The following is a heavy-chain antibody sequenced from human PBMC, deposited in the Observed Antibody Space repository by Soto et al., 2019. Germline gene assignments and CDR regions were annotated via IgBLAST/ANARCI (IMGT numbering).Heavy chain of an antibody. Sequence: ASVKVSCKASGYTFTGYYMHWVRQAPGQGLEWMGWINPNSGGTNYAQKFQGWVTMTRDTSISTAYMELGRLRSDDTAVYYCARGPRIAVAGTPRGGHYFDYWGQGTLVTVSS. V-gene: IGHV1-2*04. CDR3: ARGPRIAVAGTPRGGHYFDY. J-gene: IGHJ4*02. D-gene: IGHD6-19*01. CDR1: GYTFTGYY. CDR2: INPNSGGT.